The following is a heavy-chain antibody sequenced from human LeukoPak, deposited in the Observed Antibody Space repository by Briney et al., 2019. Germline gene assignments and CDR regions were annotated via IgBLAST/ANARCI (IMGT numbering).Heavy chain of an antibody. CDR3: AREGGYSYGYDY. CDR2: IYYSGST. Sequence: SETLSLTCTVSGGSISSYNSSWIRQPPGKGLEWIGYIYYSGSTNYNPSLKSRVTISVDTSKNQFSLKLSSVTAADTAVYYCAREGGYSYGYDYWGQGTLVTVPS. D-gene: IGHD5-18*01. CDR1: GGSISSYN. V-gene: IGHV4-59*01. J-gene: IGHJ4*02.